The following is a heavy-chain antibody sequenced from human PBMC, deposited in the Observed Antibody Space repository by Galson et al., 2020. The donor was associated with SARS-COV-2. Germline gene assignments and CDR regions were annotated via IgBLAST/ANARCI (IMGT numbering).Heavy chain of an antibody. CDR2: IYPGDSDI. Sequence: GESLKISCESSGYTISTYWIGWVRPMPGKGMEWMGIIYPGDSDIRYSPSFQGQVIITADKSTSTAYLQWGGLKASDTAIYYCARQGNGYDSWFDFWGQETLVTVSA. V-gene: IGHV5-51*01. CDR3: ARQGNGYDSWFDF. CDR1: GYTISTYW. J-gene: IGHJ4*02. D-gene: IGHD5-12*01.